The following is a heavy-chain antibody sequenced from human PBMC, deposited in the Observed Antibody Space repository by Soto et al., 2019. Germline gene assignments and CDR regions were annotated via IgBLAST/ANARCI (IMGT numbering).Heavy chain of an antibody. J-gene: IGHJ4*02. CDR1: GGSVISGSNY. CDR2: IYYGGST. Sequence: SETLSLTCTVSGGSVISGSNYWMWIRQPPGKGLEWIGYIYYGGSTNYNPSLKSRVTISVDTSKNQFSLKLSSVTAADTAVYYCARLNPRRYFDYWGQGTLVTVSS. CDR3: ARLNPRRYFDY. V-gene: IGHV4-61*01.